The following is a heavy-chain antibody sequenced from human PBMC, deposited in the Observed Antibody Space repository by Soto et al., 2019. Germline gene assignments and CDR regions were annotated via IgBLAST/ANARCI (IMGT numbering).Heavy chain of an antibody. V-gene: IGHV3-23*01. CDR1: GFTFSTYA. J-gene: IGHJ5*02. Sequence: EVQLLESGGDLVQPGGSLRLSCAASGFTFSTYAMAWVRQAPGKGLEWVSTIGVAAGSTFYADSVKGRFTISRDNSKNTVYLQMNSLRAEDTAVYYCVKVRPPNWNDDAYVNLNWFGPWGQGTLVTVSS. CDR2: IGVAAGST. D-gene: IGHD1-1*01. CDR3: VKVRPPNWNDDAYVNLNWFGP.